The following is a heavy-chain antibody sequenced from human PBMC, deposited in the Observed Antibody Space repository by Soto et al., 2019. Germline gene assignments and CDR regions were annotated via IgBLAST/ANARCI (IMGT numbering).Heavy chain of an antibody. CDR3: AYHCSSTSCSGYGSGWLLDY. CDR2: ISAYNGNT. V-gene: IGHV1-18*01. CDR1: GYTFTSYG. J-gene: IGHJ4*02. D-gene: IGHD2-2*01. Sequence: QVQLVQSGAEVKKPGASVKVSCKASGYTFTSYGISWVRQAPGQGLEWMGWISAYNGNTNYAQKLQGRVTMTTDTSTSTAYMELRSLRSDDTAVYYCAYHCSSTSCSGYGSGWLLDYWGQGTLVTVSS.